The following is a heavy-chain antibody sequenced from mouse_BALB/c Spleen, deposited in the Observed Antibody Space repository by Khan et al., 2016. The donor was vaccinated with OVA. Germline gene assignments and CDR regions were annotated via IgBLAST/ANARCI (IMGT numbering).Heavy chain of an antibody. J-gene: IGHJ4*01. V-gene: IGHV1S56*01. D-gene: IGHD1-1*01. CDR3: ARGDYYGTYAMDY. CDR2: IYSGNVNT. CDR1: GSTFTYFY. Sequence: QVQLQQSGPELVKPGASVRISCKASGSTFTYFYIHWVKQRPGKGLEWIGWIYSGNVNTKYNENFKGKATMTADKSSSTAYMLLSSLTYEDPAVYFCARGDYYGTYAMDYWGQGTSVIVSS.